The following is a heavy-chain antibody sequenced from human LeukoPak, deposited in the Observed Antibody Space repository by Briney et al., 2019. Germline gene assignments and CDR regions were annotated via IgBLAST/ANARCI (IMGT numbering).Heavy chain of an antibody. V-gene: IGHV3-48*03. CDR3: AREGPPSGAHSTDY. CDR2: ISSSGSTI. CDR1: GFTFSSYE. J-gene: IGHJ4*02. Sequence: GGSLRLSCAASGFTFSSYEMNWVRQAPGKGLEWVSYISSSGSTIYYADSVKGRFTISRDNAKNSLYLQMNSLRAEDTAVYYCAREGPPSGAHSTDYWGQGTLVTVSS. D-gene: IGHD4-17*01.